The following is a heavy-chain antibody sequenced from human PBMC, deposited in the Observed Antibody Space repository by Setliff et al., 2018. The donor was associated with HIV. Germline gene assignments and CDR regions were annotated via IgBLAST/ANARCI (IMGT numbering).Heavy chain of an antibody. CDR3: AKSPHVYCSGGTC. CDR2: IYSGGSRT. CDR1: GFTFSSYA. V-gene: IGHV3-23*03. Sequence: GGSLRLSCAASGFTFSSYAMSWVRQAPGKGLEWVSVIYSGGSRTYYADSVKGRFTISRDNSKNTLYLQMNSLRAEDTAVYYCAKSPHVYCSGGTCWGQGTLVTVSS. D-gene: IGHD2-15*01. J-gene: IGHJ4*02.